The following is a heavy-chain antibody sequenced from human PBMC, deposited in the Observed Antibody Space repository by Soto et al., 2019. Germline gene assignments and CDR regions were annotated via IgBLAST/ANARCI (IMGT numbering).Heavy chain of an antibody. CDR3: ARGIKSSSSYYYYYGMDV. Sequence: SVKVSCKASGGTFSSYAISWLRQAPGQGLEWMGGIIPIFGTANYAQKFQGRVTITADESTSTAYMELSSLRSEDTAVYYCARGIKSSSSYYYYYGMDVWGQGTTVTVSS. J-gene: IGHJ6*02. V-gene: IGHV1-69*13. D-gene: IGHD6-6*01. CDR1: GGTFSSYA. CDR2: IIPIFGTA.